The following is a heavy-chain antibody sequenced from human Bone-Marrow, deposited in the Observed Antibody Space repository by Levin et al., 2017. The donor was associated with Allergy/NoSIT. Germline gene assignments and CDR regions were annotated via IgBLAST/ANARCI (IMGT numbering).Heavy chain of an antibody. CDR3: ARDPIVVVPAAIGYCSNWFDP. J-gene: IGHJ5*02. Sequence: GESLKISCAASGFTFSSYWMHWVRQAPGKGLVWVSRINSDGSSTSYADSVKGRFTISRDNAKNTLYLQMNSLRAEDTAVYYCARDPIVVVPAAIGYCSNWFDPWGQGTLVTVSS. CDR1: GFTFSSYW. CDR2: INSDGSST. D-gene: IGHD2-2*01. V-gene: IGHV3-74*01.